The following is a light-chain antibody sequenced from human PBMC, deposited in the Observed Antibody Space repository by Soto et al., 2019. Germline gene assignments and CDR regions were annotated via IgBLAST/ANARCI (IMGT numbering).Light chain of an antibody. CDR1: QSVSSN. V-gene: IGKV3D-20*02. Sequence: EIVLTQSPGTLSSSPGERATLSCRASQSVSSNYLAWYQQKPGQPPRLLIYGASTRATGIPARFSGSGSGTDFTLTISSLEPEDFAVYYCQQRSNWPPITFGQGTRLEIK. J-gene: IGKJ5*01. CDR2: GAS. CDR3: QQRSNWPPIT.